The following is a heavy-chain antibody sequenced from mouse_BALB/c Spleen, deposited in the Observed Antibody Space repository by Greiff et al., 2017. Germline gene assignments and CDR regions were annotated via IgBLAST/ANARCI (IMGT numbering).Heavy chain of an antibody. CDR2: IWAGGST. CDR3: ARGSYGYDRAMDY. D-gene: IGHD2-2*01. V-gene: IGHV2-9*02. CDR1: GFSLTSYG. J-gene: IGHJ4*01. Sequence: QVQLKESGPGLVAPSQSLSITCTVSGFSLTSYGVHWVRQPPGKGLEWLGVIWAGGSTNYNSALMSRLSISKDNSKSQVFLKMNRLQTDDTAMYYCARGSYGYDRAMDYWGQGTSVTVSS.